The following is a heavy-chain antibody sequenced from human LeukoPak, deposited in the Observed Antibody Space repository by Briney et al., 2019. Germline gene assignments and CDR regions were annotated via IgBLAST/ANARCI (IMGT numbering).Heavy chain of an antibody. Sequence: SGPTLVKPSETLSLTCTVSGGSISTYYWSWIRQPAGKGLEWIGLISTTGSPKYNPSLKSRVTMSVDTSKNRFSLKLSSVTAADTAVYYCARDLTTPPYNWFDPWGQGTLVTVSS. CDR1: GGSISTYY. J-gene: IGHJ5*02. D-gene: IGHD4/OR15-4a*01. CDR3: ARDLTTPPYNWFDP. CDR2: ISTTGSP. V-gene: IGHV4-4*07.